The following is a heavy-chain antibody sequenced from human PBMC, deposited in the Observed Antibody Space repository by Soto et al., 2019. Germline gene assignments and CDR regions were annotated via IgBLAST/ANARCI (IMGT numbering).Heavy chain of an antibody. J-gene: IGHJ5*02. D-gene: IGHD2-21*02. V-gene: IGHV4-39*01. Sequence: SETLSLTCTVSGGSNSSSSYYWGWFRQPPGKGLEWIGSIYYSGSTYYNPSLKSRVTVSVDTSKNQFSLKLSSVTAADTAVYYCARHPSDVWFDPWGHGTLVTVSS. CDR3: ARHPSDVWFDP. CDR1: GGSNSSSSYY. CDR2: IYYSGST.